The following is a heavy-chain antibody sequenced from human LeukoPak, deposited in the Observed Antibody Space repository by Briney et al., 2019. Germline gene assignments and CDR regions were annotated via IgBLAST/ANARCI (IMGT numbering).Heavy chain of an antibody. J-gene: IGHJ4*02. D-gene: IGHD5-24*01. V-gene: IGHV1-69*05. CDR2: IIPIFGTA. Sequence: GASVKVSCKASGGTFSSYAISWVRQAPGQGLEWMGGIIPIFGTANYAQKFQGRVTITTDESTSTAYMELRSLRSDDTAVYYCARDRFPAGDGSYPDYWGQGTLVTVSS. CDR3: ARDRFPAGDGSYPDY. CDR1: GGTFSSYA.